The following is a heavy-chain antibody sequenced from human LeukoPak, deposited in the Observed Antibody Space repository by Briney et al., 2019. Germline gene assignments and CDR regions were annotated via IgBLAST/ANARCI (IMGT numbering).Heavy chain of an antibody. CDR3: ARLGYYGSGSYYNSNSYYFDY. V-gene: IGHV5-51*01. J-gene: IGHJ4*02. D-gene: IGHD3-10*01. CDR1: GYSFTSYW. CDR2: IYPGDSDT. Sequence: GESLKISCKGSGYSFTSYWIGWVRQMPGKGLEWMGIIYPGDSDTRYSPSFQGQVTISADKSISTAYLQWSSLKASDTAMYYCARLGYYGSGSYYNSNSYYFDYWGQGTLVTVSS.